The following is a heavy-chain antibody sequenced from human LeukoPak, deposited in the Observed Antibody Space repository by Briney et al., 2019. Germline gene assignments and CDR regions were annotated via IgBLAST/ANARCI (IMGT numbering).Heavy chain of an antibody. V-gene: IGHV1-2*02. CDR1: GYTFTGYY. D-gene: IGHD2-21*02. CDR2: INPNSGGT. Sequence: APVKVSCKASGYTFTGYYMHWVRQAPGQGLEWMGWINPNSGGTNYAQKFQGRVTMTRDTSISTAYMELSRLRSDDTAVYYCARFPWGFYCGGDCYSGIDYYYYGMDVWGQGTTVTVSS. CDR3: ARFPWGFYCGGDCYSGIDYYYYGMDV. J-gene: IGHJ6*02.